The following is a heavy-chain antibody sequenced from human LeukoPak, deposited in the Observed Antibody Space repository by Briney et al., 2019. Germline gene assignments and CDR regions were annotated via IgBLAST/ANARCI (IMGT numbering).Heavy chain of an antibody. CDR1: GDSINSYY. J-gene: IGHJ4*02. CDR2: IYYSGST. V-gene: IGHV4-59*01. Sequence: SETLSLTCTVSGDSINSYYWSWIREPPGRGLEWIGYIYYSGSTNYNPSLKSRVTISLDTSKNHFSLKLTSVTAADTAVFYCARSQGPYFDYWGQGILVTVSS. CDR3: ARSQGPYFDY.